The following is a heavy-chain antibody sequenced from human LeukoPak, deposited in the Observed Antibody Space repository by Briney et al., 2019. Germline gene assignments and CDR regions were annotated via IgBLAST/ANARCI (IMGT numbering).Heavy chain of an antibody. CDR2: IYPSDSDT. J-gene: IGHJ3*02. CDR1: GYSFTSYW. D-gene: IGHD3-22*01. CDR3: ARPPLYDSSGYYYFGAFDI. V-gene: IGHV5-51*01. Sequence: GESLKISCKGSGYSFTSYWIGWVRQMPGKGLEWMGIIYPSDSDTRYSPSFQGQVIISADKSISTAYLQWSSLKASDTAMYYCARPPLYDSSGYYYFGAFDIWGQGTMVTVSS.